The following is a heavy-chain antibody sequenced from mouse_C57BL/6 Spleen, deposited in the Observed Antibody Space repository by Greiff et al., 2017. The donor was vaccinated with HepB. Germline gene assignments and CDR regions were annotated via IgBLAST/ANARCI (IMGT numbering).Heavy chain of an antibody. D-gene: IGHD1-1*01. V-gene: IGHV8-8*01. J-gene: IGHJ3*01. CDR1: GFSLSTFGMG. CDR3: ARISTVVAREAWFAY. CDR2: IWWDDDK. Sequence: QVTLKECGPGILQPSQTLSLTCSFSGFSLSTFGMGVGWIRQPSGKGLEWLAHIWWDDDKYYNPALKSRLTISKDTSKNQVFLKIANVDTADTATYYCARISTVVAREAWFAYWGQGTLVTVSA.